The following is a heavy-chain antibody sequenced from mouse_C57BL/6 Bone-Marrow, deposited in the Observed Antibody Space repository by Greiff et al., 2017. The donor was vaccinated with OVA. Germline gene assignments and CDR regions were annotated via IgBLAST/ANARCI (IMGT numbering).Heavy chain of an antibody. CDR3: ARAHYDYDEGFAD. J-gene: IGHJ3*01. V-gene: IGHV8-12*01. D-gene: IGHD2-4*01. CDR2: IYWDDDK. Sequence: QVQLKESGPGILQSSQTLSLTCSFSGFSLSTSGMGVSWIRQPSGKGLEWLAHIYWDDDKRYNPSLKSRPTISKDTSRNQVFRKITSVDTADTTTDYGARAHYDYDEGFADWGQGTLVTVSA. CDR1: GFSLSTSGMG.